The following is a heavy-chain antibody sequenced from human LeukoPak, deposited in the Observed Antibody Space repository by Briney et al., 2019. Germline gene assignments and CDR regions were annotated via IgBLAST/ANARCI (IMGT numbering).Heavy chain of an antibody. CDR2: ISGSGGST. CDR3: AKASTHYDILTGYYSGYFDY. D-gene: IGHD3-9*01. J-gene: IGHJ4*02. CDR1: GFTFSSYA. V-gene: IGHV3-23*01. Sequence: GGSLRLSCAASGFTFSSYAMSWVRQAPGKGLEWVSAISGSGGSTHYADSVKGRFTISRDNSKNTLYLQMNSLRAEDTAVYYCAKASTHYDILTGYYSGYFDYWGQGTLVTVSS.